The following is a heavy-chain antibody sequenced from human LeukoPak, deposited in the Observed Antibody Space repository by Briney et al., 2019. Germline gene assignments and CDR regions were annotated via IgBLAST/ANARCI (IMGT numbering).Heavy chain of an antibody. J-gene: IGHJ4*02. V-gene: IGHV3-30*18. Sequence: GGSLRLSCAASGFTFSSYAMHWVRQAPGKGLEWVAVISYDGNNKYYADSVKGRFTITRDNSKNTLYLQMNSLRAEDTAVYYCAKDRGYSSSWYYFDYWGQGTLVTVSS. CDR3: AKDRGYSSSWYYFDY. D-gene: IGHD6-13*01. CDR2: ISYDGNNK. CDR1: GFTFSSYA.